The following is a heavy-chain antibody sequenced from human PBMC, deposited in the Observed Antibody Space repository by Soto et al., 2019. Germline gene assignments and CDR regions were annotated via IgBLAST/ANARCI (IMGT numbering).Heavy chain of an antibody. J-gene: IGHJ5*02. CDR3: ASWRYCSSTSCHSHP. V-gene: IGHV4-38-2*01. Sequence: SETLSLTCAVSGYSISSGYYWGWIRQPPGKGLEWIGSIYHSVSTYYNPSLKSRVTISVDTSKNQCSLMLSSVTAADTAVYYCASWRYCSSTSCHSHPWGQGTLVIESS. CDR1: GYSISSGYY. CDR2: IYHSVST. D-gene: IGHD2-2*01.